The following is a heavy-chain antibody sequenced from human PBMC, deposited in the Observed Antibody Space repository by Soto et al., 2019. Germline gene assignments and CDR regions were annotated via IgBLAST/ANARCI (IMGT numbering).Heavy chain of an antibody. V-gene: IGHV1-18*01. CDR3: VGSGSFDYFDY. D-gene: IGHD3-10*01. CDR2: ISAYNGNT. CDR1: GYTFTIYG. J-gene: IGHJ4*02. Sequence: ASVKVSCKASGYTFTIYGISWVRQAPGQGLEWMGWISAYNGNTNYAQKLQGRVTMTTDTSTSTAYMELRSLRSDDTAVYYCVGSGSFDYFDYWGQGTLVTVSS.